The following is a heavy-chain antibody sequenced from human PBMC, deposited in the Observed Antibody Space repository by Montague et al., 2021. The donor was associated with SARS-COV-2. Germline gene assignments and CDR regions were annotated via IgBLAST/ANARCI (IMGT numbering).Heavy chain of an antibody. CDR1: GGSITNNIDY. D-gene: IGHD3-22*01. CDR3: ARLKRYFDSSGSPSAFDF. CDR2: IYYTGNT. Sequence: ETLSLTCTVAGGSITNNIDYWAWIRQPPGKGLEWIGSIYYTGNTYYNPSLKSRVTISVVTSKNHFTLKLSSVTAAETAVYYCARLKRYFDSSGSPSAFDFWGQGTKVTVSS. V-gene: IGHV4-39*02. J-gene: IGHJ3*01.